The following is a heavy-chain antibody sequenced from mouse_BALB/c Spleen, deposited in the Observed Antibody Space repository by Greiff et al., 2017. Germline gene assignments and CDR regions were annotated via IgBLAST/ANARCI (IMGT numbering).Heavy chain of an antibody. Sequence: QVHVKQSGAELARPGASVKLSCKASGYTFTSYWMQWVKQRPGQGLEWIGAIYPGDGDTRYTQKFKGKATLTADKSSSTAYMQLSSLASEDSAVYYCARSTVANYWGQGTTLTVSS. D-gene: IGHD1-1*01. CDR3: ARSTVANY. V-gene: IGHV1-87*01. J-gene: IGHJ2*01. CDR2: IYPGDGDT. CDR1: GYTFTSYW.